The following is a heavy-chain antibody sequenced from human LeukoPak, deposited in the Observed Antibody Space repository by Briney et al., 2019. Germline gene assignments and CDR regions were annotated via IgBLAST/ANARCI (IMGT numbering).Heavy chain of an antibody. J-gene: IGHJ4*02. CDR2: IYYSGST. V-gene: IGHV4-61*01. CDR1: GGSISSGSYY. CDR3: ARESDSSGYDYLDY. D-gene: IGHD3-22*01. Sequence: PSETLSLTCTVSGGSISSGSYYWSWIRQPPGKGLEWIGYIYYSGSTTYNPSLKSRVTISVDSSKNQFSLKLSSVTAADTAVYYCARESDSSGYDYLDYWGQGTLVTVSS.